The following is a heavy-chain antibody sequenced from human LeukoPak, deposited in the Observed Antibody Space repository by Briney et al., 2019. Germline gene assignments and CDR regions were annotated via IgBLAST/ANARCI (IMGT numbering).Heavy chain of an antibody. CDR2: INHSGST. D-gene: IGHD3-22*01. J-gene: IGHJ4*02. CDR1: GGSLSGYY. Sequence: SETLSLTCAVYGGSLSGYYWSWIRQPPGKGLEWIGEINHSGSTNYNPSLKSRVTISVDTSKNQFSLKLSSVTAADTAVYYCAGGHYYDSSGYRVWGQGTLVTVSS. CDR3: AGGHYYDSSGYRV. V-gene: IGHV4-34*01.